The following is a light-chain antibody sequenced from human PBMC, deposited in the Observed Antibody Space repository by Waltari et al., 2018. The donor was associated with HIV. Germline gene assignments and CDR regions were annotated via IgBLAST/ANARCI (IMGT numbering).Light chain of an antibody. J-gene: IGLJ1*01. CDR1: KSDVVGYNY. V-gene: IGLV2-11*01. Sequence: QSALTQPPSVSGSPGQSVTISCPGTKSDVVGYNYVSSSQQHPDKVPKVKIYDVIKRPSGVPDRFSGSTSGNTASLTISGLQAADEADYYCCSYAGNNTFYVFGTGTKVTVL. CDR3: CSYAGNNTFYV. CDR2: DVI.